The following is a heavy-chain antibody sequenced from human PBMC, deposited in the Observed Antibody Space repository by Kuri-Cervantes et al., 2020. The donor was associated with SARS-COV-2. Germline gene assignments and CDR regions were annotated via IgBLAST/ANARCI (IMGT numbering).Heavy chain of an antibody. CDR2: ISYDGSNK. D-gene: IGHD7-27*01. Sequence: GGSLRLSCAASGFTFSSYAMYWVRQAPGKGLEWVAVISYDGSNKYYADSVKGRFTISRDNSKNTLYLQMNSPRAEDTAVYYCARDLRMGKSLDYWGQGTLVTVSS. CDR1: GFTFSSYA. V-gene: IGHV3-30-3*01. CDR3: ARDLRMGKSLDY. J-gene: IGHJ4*02.